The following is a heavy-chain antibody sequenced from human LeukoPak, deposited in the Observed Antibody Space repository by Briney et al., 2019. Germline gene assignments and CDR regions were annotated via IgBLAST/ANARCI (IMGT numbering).Heavy chain of an antibody. CDR3: ARVYDILSGYYIFDY. CDR1: GYTFTGYY. J-gene: IGHJ4*02. V-gene: IGHV1-2*02. Sequence: GASVKVSCKASGYTFTGYYKHWVRQAPGQGLEWMGWINPNSGGTNYAQKFQGRVTMTRDTSISTAYMELSRLRSEDTAVYYCARVYDILSGYYIFDYWGQGTLVTVSS. D-gene: IGHD3-9*01. CDR2: INPNSGGT.